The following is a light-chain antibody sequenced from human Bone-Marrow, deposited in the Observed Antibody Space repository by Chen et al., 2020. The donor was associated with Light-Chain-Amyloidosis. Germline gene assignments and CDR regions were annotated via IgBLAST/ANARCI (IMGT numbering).Light chain of an antibody. V-gene: IGLV2-18*02. J-gene: IGLJ3*02. CDR1: SSDVGSYNR. CDR2: EVS. CDR3: SSFTSSNTWV. Sequence: QSALTQPPSVSGSPGQSVTISCTGTSSDVGSYNRVSWYQQPPGTAPKLMIYEVSDRPSGVPDRCSGSKSGNAASLTISGLQAEDGSDYYCSSFTSSNTWVFGVGTKLTVL.